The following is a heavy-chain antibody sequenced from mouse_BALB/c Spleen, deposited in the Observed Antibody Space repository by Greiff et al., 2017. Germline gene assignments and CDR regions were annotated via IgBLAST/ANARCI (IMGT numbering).Heavy chain of an antibody. Sequence: VQLQQSGAELVRPGALVKLSCKASGFNIKDYYMHWVKQRPEQGLEWIGWIDPENGNTIYDPKFQGKASITADTSSNTAYLQLSSLTSEDTAVYYCARSRGHYYGPFAYGGQGTLVTVSA. CDR3: ARSRGHYYGPFAY. CDR2: IDPENGNT. V-gene: IGHV14-1*02. D-gene: IGHD1-2*01. J-gene: IGHJ3*01. CDR1: GFNIKDYY.